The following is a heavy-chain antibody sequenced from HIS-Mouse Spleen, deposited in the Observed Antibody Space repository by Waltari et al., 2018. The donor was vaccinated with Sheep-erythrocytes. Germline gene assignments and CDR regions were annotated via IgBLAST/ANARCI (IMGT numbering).Heavy chain of an antibody. V-gene: IGHV3-21*01. D-gene: IGHD1-26*01. J-gene: IGHJ4*02. CDR3: ARVASGATFDY. CDR2: ISNSSSYI. CDR1: GFTFSSYS. Sequence: EVQLVESGGGLVKPGGSLRLSCAASGFTFSSYSMNWVCQATGKGLEWVSYISNSSSYIYYADSVKGRFTISRDNAKNSLYLQMNSLRAEDTAVYYCARVASGATFDYWGQGTLVTVSS.